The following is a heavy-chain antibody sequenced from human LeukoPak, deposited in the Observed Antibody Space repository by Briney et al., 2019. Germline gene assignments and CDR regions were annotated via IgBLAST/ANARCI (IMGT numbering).Heavy chain of an antibody. J-gene: IGHJ4*02. D-gene: IGHD1-1*01. CDR3: TRVLAARRVLFDY. CDR1: GFTFSGSA. CDR2: IRSKANSYAT. Sequence: PGGSLRLSCAASGFTFSGSAMHWVRQASVKGLEWVGRIRSKANSYATAYAASVKGRFTISRDDSKNTAYLQMNSLKTEDTAVYYCTRVLAARRVLFDYWGQGTLVTVSS. V-gene: IGHV3-73*01.